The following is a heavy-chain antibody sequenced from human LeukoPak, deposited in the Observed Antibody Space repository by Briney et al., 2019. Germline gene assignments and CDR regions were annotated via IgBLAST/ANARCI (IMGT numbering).Heavy chain of an antibody. CDR1: GGSISSSSYY. D-gene: IGHD1-26*01. V-gene: IGHV4-39*01. J-gene: IGHJ4*02. CDR3: ARLFWYSGSYQNIDY. CDR2: IYYSGST. Sequence: SETLSLTCTVSGGSISSSSYYWGWIRQPPGKGLEWIVSIYYSGSTYYNPSLKSRVTISVDTSKNQFSLKLSSVTAADTAVYYCARLFWYSGSYQNIDYWGQGTLVTVSS.